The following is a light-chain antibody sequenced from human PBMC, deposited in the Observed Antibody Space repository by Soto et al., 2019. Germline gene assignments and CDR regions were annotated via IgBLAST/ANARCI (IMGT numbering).Light chain of an antibody. CDR2: GNS. CDR1: SSNIGAGYD. CDR3: QSYDSSLSAVV. J-gene: IGLJ2*01. V-gene: IGLV1-40*01. Sequence: QSVLTQPPSVSGAPGQRVTISCTGSSSNIGAGYDVHWYQQLPGTAPKLLIYGNSNRPSGVPDRFSGSKSGTSASLAITGLQAEDEADDSCQSYDSSLSAVVFGGGTKLTVL.